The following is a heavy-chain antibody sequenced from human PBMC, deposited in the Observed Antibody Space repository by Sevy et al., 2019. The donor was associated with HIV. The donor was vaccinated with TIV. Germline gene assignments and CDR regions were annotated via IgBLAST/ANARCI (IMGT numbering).Heavy chain of an antibody. CDR1: GFTFSKYW. V-gene: IGHV3-7*01. J-gene: IGHJ4*01. Sequence: GGYLRLSCAASGFTFSKYWMGWVRQAPGKGLEWVANIKQDAGQKYYVDTVKGRFTISRDNAKNSLYLQMNSLRAEDTAVYFCARHDGNYYFHYWGHGTLVTVSS. CDR3: ARHDGNYYFHY. D-gene: IGHD1-7*01. CDR2: IKQDAGQK.